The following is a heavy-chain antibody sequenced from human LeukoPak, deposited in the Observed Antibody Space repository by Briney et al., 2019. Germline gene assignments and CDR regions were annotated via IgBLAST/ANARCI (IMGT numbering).Heavy chain of an antibody. D-gene: IGHD2-2*01. J-gene: IGHJ6*04. CDR3: AKGESLGYCSSTSCYGLYYGMDV. V-gene: IGHV3-23*01. CDR2: ISGSGGST. Sequence: GGSLRLSCAASGFTFSSYAMSWVRQAPGKGLEWLSAISGSGGSTYYADPVKGRFTISRDNSKNTLYLQMNSLRAEATAVYYCAKGESLGYCSSTSCYGLYYGMDVWGKGTPVTVSS. CDR1: GFTFSSYA.